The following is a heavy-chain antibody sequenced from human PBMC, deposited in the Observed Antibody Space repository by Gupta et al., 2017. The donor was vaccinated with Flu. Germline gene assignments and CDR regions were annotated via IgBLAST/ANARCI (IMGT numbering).Heavy chain of an antibody. V-gene: IGHV3-33*01. CDR3: ARGRFTTVTPLGGFDY. J-gene: IGHJ4*02. CDR1: GFTFSSYG. CDR2: IWYDGSNK. Sequence: QVQLVESGGGVVQPGRSLRLSCAASGFTFSSYGMHWVRQAPGKGLEWVAVIWYDGSNKYYADSVKGRFTISRDNSKNTLYLQMNSLRAEDTAVYYCARGRFTTVTPLGGFDYWGQGPWSPSPQ. D-gene: IGHD4-17*01.